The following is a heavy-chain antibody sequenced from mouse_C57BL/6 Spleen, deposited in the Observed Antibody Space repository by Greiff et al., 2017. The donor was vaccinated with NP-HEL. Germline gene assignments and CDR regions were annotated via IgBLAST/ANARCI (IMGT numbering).Heavy chain of an antibody. CDR1: EYEFPSHD. J-gene: IGHJ4*01. V-gene: IGHV5-2*01. Sequence: EVKVVESGGGLVQPGESLKLSCESTEYEFPSHDMSWVRKTPEKRLELVAALNSDGGSTYYPDTMERRFIISRDNTKKTLYLQMSSLRSEDTALYYCARHDGYYGAMDYWGQGTSVTVSS. CDR2: LNSDGGST. D-gene: IGHD2-3*01. CDR3: ARHDGYYGAMDY.